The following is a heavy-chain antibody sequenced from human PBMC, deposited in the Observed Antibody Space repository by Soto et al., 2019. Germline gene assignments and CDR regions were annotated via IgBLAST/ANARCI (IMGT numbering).Heavy chain of an antibody. D-gene: IGHD5-18*01. CDR3: ARGEYTYGPERNWFGP. CDR1: GGSISSSSYF. Sequence: ASETLSLTCSVSGGSISSSSYFWGWIRQLPGKGLEWIGYIYYTGNTRYNPSLKSRLIISVDTSNNYFSLELSSMTAADTAIYYCARGEYTYGPERNWFGPWGQGILVTVSS. J-gene: IGHJ5*02. CDR2: IYYTGNT. V-gene: IGHV4-31*03.